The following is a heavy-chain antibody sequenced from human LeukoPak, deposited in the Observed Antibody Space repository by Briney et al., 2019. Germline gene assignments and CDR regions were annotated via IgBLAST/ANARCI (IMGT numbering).Heavy chain of an antibody. CDR3: ARGNVLRYFDWLSAYQKFDY. Sequence: GGSLRLSCAAFGLTFNKYWMSWVRQAPGKGLEWVANIKQDGSEKYYVDSVKGRFTISRDNAKNSLYLQMNSLRAEDTAVYYCARGNVLRYFDWLSAYQKFDYWGQGTLVTVSS. D-gene: IGHD3-9*01. V-gene: IGHV3-7*02. CDR2: IKQDGSEK. CDR1: GLTFNKYW. J-gene: IGHJ4*02.